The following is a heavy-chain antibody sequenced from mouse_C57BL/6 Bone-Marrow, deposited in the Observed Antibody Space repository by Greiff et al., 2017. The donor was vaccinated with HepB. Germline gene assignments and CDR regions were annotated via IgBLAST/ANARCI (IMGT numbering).Heavy chain of an antibody. D-gene: IGHD2-1*01. J-gene: IGHJ2*01. V-gene: IGHV1-69*01. Sequence: QVQLQQPGAELVMPGASVKLSCKASGYTFTSYWMHWVKQRPGQGLEWIGEIDPSDSYTNYNQNFKGKSILTVDKSSSTAYMQLSSLTSEDSAVYYCARGNYVYWGQGTTLTVSS. CDR1: GYTFTSYW. CDR3: ARGNYVY. CDR2: IDPSDSYT.